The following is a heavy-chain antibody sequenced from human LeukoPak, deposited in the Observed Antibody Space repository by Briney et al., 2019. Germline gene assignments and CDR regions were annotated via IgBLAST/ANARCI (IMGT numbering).Heavy chain of an antibody. Sequence: SETLSLTCAVYGGSFSGYYWSWIRQPPGKGLEWIGEINHSGSTNYNPSLKSRVTISVDTSKNQFSLKLSSVTAADTAVYYCARDLDSSSLSPIDNDYWGQGTLVTVSS. D-gene: IGHD6-13*01. CDR2: INHSGST. CDR3: ARDLDSSSLSPIDNDY. V-gene: IGHV4-34*01. J-gene: IGHJ4*02. CDR1: GGSFSGYY.